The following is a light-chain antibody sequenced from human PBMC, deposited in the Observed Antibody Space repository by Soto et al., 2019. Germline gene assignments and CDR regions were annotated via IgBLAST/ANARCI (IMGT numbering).Light chain of an antibody. Sequence: QSVLTQPPSASGTPGQRVTISCSGSSSNIGSNYVYWYQQLPGTVPQLLIYRNSERPSGVPDRFSGSKSGTSASLAISGXXXXXXXDYYCAAWDDSLSGVVFGGGTKLTVL. J-gene: IGLJ2*01. V-gene: IGLV1-47*01. CDR3: AAWDDSLSGVV. CDR2: RNS. CDR1: SSNIGSNY.